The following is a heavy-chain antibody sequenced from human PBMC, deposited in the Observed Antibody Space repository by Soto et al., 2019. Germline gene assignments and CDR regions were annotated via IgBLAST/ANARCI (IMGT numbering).Heavy chain of an antibody. CDR2: ISGSGGST. CDR3: AKGMAYYFDY. D-gene: IGHD5-12*01. CDR1: GFTCSSYA. J-gene: IGHJ4*02. Sequence: GGSLRLSWAASGFTCSSYAMSWVRQAPGKGLEWVSAISGSGGSTYYADSVKGRFTISRDNSKNTLYLQMNSLRAEDTAVYYCAKGMAYYFDYWGQGTLVTVSS. V-gene: IGHV3-23*01.